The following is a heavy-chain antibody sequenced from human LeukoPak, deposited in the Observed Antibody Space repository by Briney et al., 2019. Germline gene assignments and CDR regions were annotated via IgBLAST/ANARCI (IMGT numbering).Heavy chain of an antibody. CDR2: IKSKVDRGTT. Sequence: NPGGSLRLSCVVSGIIFRDAWMNWVRQTPGRGLEWVGLIKSKVDRGTTDYAAPVKGRFTISRDDSENTLYLEMSSLRIEDTAIYYCTKDPPLTGGVYSAHWGPGTLVTVSS. J-gene: IGHJ4*02. CDR3: TKDPPLTGGVYSAH. V-gene: IGHV3-15*07. D-gene: IGHD7-27*01. CDR1: GIIFRDAW.